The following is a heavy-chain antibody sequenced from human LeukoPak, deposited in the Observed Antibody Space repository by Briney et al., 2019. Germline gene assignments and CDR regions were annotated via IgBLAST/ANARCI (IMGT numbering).Heavy chain of an antibody. V-gene: IGHV1-18*01. Sequence: GASVKVSCKASGYTFTSYGISWVRQAPGQGLEWMGWISAYNGNTNYAQKLQGRVTMTTDTSTSTAYMELRSLRSDDTAVYYCARKSYDILTGYYPNDYWGQGTLVTVSS. J-gene: IGHJ4*02. CDR2: ISAYNGNT. D-gene: IGHD3-9*01. CDR1: GYTFTSYG. CDR3: ARKSYDILTGYYPNDY.